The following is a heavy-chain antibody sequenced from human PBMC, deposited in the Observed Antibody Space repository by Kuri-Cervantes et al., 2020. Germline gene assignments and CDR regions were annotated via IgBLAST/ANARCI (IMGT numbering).Heavy chain of an antibody. CDR2: IYYSGST. CDR1: GGSISSYY. Sequence: GSLRLSCKLSGGSISSYYWSWIRQPPGKGLEWIGYIYYSGSTNYNPSLKSRVTISVDTSKNQFSLKLSSVTAADTAVYYCARGEQLHYFDYWGQGTLVTVSS. V-gene: IGHV4-59*01. CDR3: ARGEQLHYFDY. J-gene: IGHJ4*02. D-gene: IGHD6-13*01.